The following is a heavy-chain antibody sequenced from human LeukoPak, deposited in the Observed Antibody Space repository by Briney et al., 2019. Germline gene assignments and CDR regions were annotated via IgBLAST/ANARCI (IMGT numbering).Heavy chain of an antibody. Sequence: GFLRLSCAASGFTVSSNYMSWVRQAPGKGLEWVSVIYSGGSTYYADSVKGRFTISRDNSKNTLYLQMNSLRAEDTAVYYCAAGGSGSWPAFDYWGQGTLVTVSS. CDR2: IYSGGST. CDR3: AAGGSGSWPAFDY. J-gene: IGHJ4*02. V-gene: IGHV3-53*01. CDR1: GFTVSSNY. D-gene: IGHD3-10*01.